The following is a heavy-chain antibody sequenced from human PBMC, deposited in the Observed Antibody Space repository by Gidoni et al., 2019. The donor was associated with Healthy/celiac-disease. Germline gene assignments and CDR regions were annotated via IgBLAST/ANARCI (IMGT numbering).Heavy chain of an antibody. V-gene: IGHV3-23*01. CDR1: GFTFSRYA. CDR2: SSGSGGST. CDR3: ANVVRGDSGGFDP. J-gene: IGHJ5*02. D-gene: IGHD3-10*01. Sequence: EVQLLESGGGLVQPGGSLRLSCSASGFTFSRYAMSWVGQAPGKGLEWVSASSGSGGSTYYADSVKGRFTISRDNSKNTLYLQMNSLRAEDTAVYYCANVVRGDSGGFDPWGQGTLVTVSS.